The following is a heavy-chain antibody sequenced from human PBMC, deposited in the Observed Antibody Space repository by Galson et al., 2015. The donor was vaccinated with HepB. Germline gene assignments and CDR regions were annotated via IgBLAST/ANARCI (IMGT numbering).Heavy chain of an antibody. J-gene: IGHJ4*02. V-gene: IGHV3-30*02. CDR2: LHYAGRI. CDR1: GFTFSSYG. Sequence: SLRLSCAAAGFTFSSYGMHWVRQAPGKGLEWVALLHYAGRINILGDSVKARFTISRDNSMKTLYLKMNTLSPEDTAVYYCAADWGIYGYFGFWGQGTLVTVSS. D-gene: IGHD3-16*01. CDR3: AADWGIYGYFGF.